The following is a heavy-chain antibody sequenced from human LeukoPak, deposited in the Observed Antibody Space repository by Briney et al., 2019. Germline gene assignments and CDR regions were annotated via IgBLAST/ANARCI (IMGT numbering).Heavy chain of an antibody. D-gene: IGHD5-18*01. V-gene: IGHV4-38-2*02. CDR2: IDHSGST. CDR3: ARLRVRGYGYGPWEGPTWLDY. CDR1: GYSISSDYY. J-gene: IGHJ4*02. Sequence: SETLSLTCTVSGYSISSDYYWGWIRQPPGKGLEWIGSIDHSGSTYYNASLKSRVTISIDTSKNQFSLNLSSVTAADTADYYCARLRVRGYGYGPWEGPTWLDYWGQGTLVTVSS.